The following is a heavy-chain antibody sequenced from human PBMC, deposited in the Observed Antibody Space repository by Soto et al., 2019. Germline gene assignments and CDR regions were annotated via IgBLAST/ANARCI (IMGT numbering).Heavy chain of an antibody. CDR2: IIPIFGTA. CDR1: GGTFSSYA. D-gene: IGHD3-22*01. J-gene: IGHJ3*02. V-gene: IGHV1-69*13. CDR3: ARSLDYDSSGHYFPDAFDI. Sequence: ASVKVSCKASGGTFSSYAISWVRQAPGQGLEWMGGIIPIFGTANYAQKFQGRVTITADESTSTAYMELSSLRSEDTAVYYCARSLDYDSSGHYFPDAFDIWGQGTMVTVSS.